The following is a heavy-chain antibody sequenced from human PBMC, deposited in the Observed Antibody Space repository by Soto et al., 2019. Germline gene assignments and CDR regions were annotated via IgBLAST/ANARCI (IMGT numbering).Heavy chain of an antibody. CDR2: MSYSGST. CDR3: ARHRVPSVYDPIPGCFDS. Sequence: WETLSLTCTVSGGSISSSSSYWGWIRQPPGKGLEWIGSMSYSGSTYNNPSLKSRVTLSVDTSQSRISLKLTSVTAADTAVYYCARHRVPSVYDPIPGCFDSWGQGILVTVSS. CDR1: GGSISSSSSY. J-gene: IGHJ4*02. V-gene: IGHV4-39*01. D-gene: IGHD5-12*01.